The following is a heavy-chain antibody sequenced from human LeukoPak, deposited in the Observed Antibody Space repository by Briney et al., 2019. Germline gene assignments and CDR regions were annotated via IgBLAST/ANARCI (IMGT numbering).Heavy chain of an antibody. Sequence: GESLKISCKASGYYFTNSWIGWVRQMPGKGLEWLGIIYPGDSDTTYSPSFQGQVTISADKSISTAYLQWSSLKASDTAMYYCARLSGTTGTTNRFDPWGQGTLVTVSS. CDR1: GYYFTNSW. J-gene: IGHJ5*02. CDR3: ARLSGTTGTTNRFDP. V-gene: IGHV5-51*01. D-gene: IGHD1-1*01. CDR2: IYPGDSDT.